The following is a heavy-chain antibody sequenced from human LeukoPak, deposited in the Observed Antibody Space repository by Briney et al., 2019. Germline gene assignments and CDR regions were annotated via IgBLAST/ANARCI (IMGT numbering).Heavy chain of an antibody. Sequence: PGGSLRLSCQASGYTFSSYGMSWVRQAPGKGLEWLSGISGSGGSTYHADSVKGRFTISRDNSKSTLSLKMNSLRAEDTAVYYCAKGRSSSLYFDYWGQGTLVTVSS. CDR2: ISGSGGST. J-gene: IGHJ4*02. CDR1: GYTFSSYG. CDR3: AKGRSSSLYFDY. V-gene: IGHV3-23*01. D-gene: IGHD6-13*01.